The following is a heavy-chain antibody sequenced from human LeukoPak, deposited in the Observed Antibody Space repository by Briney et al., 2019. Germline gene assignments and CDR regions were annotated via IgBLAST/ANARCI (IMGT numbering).Heavy chain of an antibody. CDR1: RGIFSSYA. J-gene: IGHJ6*02. V-gene: IGHV1-69*13. D-gene: IGHD6-19*01. CDR3: ARDLGRSSGWFVGVFMDV. Sequence: SVKVSCKASRGIFSSYAISWVRQAPGQGLEWMGGIIPIFGTANYAQKFQGRVTITADESTSTAYMELSSLRSEDTAVYYCARDLGRSSGWFVGVFMDVWGQGTTVTVSS. CDR2: IIPIFGTA.